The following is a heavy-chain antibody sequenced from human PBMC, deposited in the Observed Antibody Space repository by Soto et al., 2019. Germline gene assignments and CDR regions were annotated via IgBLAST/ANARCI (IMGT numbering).Heavy chain of an antibody. CDR1: GFTFSSYS. D-gene: IGHD6-13*01. CDR2: IISSSSYI. J-gene: IGHJ5*02. V-gene: IGHV3-21*01. Sequence: EVQLVESGGGLVKPGGSLRLSCAASGFTFSSYSMNWVRQAPGKGLEWVSSIISSSSYIYYADSGKGRFTISRDNAKNSLYLQMNSLRAEDTAVYYCARVGIAAAGTYWFDPWGQGTLVTVSS. CDR3: ARVGIAAAGTYWFDP.